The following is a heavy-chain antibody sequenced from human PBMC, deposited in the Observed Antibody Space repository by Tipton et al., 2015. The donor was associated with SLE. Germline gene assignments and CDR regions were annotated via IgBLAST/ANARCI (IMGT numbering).Heavy chain of an antibody. Sequence: TLSLTCTVSGGSISSGSYYWSWIRQPAGKGLEWIGRIYTSGSTNYNPSLKSRVTISVDMSRNQFSLRLDSVTAADTALYYCARGEMDIFDIWGQGTVVSVSS. D-gene: IGHD2-2*03. V-gene: IGHV4-61*02. CDR3: ARGEMDIFDI. J-gene: IGHJ3*02. CDR2: IYTSGST. CDR1: GGSISSGSYY.